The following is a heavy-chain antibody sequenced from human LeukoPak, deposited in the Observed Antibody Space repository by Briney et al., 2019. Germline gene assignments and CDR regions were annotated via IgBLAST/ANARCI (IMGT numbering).Heavy chain of an antibody. CDR2: ISYDGSNK. CDR1: GFTFNSYG. Sequence: GGSLRLSCAASGFTFNSYGMHWVRQAPGKGLEWVAVISYDGSNKYYADSVKGRFTISRDNSKNSLYLQMNRLRAEDTAVYYCARDTEMAAAKPLWGYYYYMDVWGKGTTVAVSS. D-gene: IGHD5-24*01. J-gene: IGHJ6*03. V-gene: IGHV3-30*03. CDR3: ARDTEMAAAKPLWGYYYYMDV.